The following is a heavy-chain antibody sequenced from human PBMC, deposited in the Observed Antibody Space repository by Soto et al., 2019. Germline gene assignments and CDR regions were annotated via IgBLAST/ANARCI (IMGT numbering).Heavy chain of an antibody. V-gene: IGHV3-30-3*01. CDR1: GFTFSSYA. CDR2: ISYDGSNK. D-gene: IGHD1-7*01. CDR3: ARDGTGTIGVVYFDY. J-gene: IGHJ4*01. Sequence: QVQLVESGGGVVQPGRSLRLSCAASGFTFSSYAMHWVRQAPGKGLEWVAVISYDGSNKYYADSVKGRFTISRDNSKNTLYLQMNNLRAEDTAVYYCARDGTGTIGVVYFDYCGHGTLVTVSS.